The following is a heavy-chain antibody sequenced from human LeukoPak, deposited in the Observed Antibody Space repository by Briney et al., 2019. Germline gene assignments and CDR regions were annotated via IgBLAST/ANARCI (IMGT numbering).Heavy chain of an antibody. D-gene: IGHD3-16*01. J-gene: IGHJ4*02. CDR1: GYTFTGYY. CDR3: AREFGSYPPDY. V-gene: IGHV1-2*02. Sequence: ASVKVSCKTSGYTFTGYYMHWLRQAPGQGLEWMGWINPNSGGTNYAQKLQGRVTMTTDTSTSTAYMELRSLRSDDTAVYYCAREFGSYPPDYWGQGTLVTVSS. CDR2: INPNSGGT.